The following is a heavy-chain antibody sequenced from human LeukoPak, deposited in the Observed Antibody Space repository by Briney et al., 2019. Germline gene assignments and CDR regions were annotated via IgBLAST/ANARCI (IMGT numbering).Heavy chain of an antibody. J-gene: IGHJ4*02. CDR1: GGSVSSGSYY. Sequence: SETLSLTCTVSGGSVSSGSYYWSWIRQPPGKGLEWIGYIYYSGSTNYNASLKSRVTISVDTSKNLFSLKLSSVTAADTAVYYCARATSDSYGYFVVFDYWGQGTLVNVSS. CDR2: IYYSGST. V-gene: IGHV4-61*01. CDR3: ARATSDSYGYFVVFDY. D-gene: IGHD5-18*01.